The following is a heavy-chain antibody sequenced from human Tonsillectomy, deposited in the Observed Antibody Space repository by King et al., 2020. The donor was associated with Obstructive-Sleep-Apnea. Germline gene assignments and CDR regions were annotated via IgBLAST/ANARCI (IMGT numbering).Heavy chain of an antibody. Sequence: VQLVESGGGLVQPGGSLRLSCAASGCTFSSDAMSWGRQVPGKGLEWVSATIGSGGSSYYADSVKGRFTRSRDKSKNTLYLQMNSLRAEETAVYYCAKERTYSYGHPYYFDYWGQGTLVTVSS. V-gene: IGHV3-23*04. J-gene: IGHJ4*02. CDR3: AKERTYSYGHPYYFDY. CDR2: TIGSGGSS. CDR1: GCTFSSDA. D-gene: IGHD5-18*01.